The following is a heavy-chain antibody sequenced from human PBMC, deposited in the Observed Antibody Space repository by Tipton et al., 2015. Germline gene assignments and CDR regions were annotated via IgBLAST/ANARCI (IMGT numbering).Heavy chain of an antibody. CDR3: ARDIGGSAVAATLYDYYYGMDV. V-gene: IGHV4-39*07. Sequence: TLSLTCTVSGGSVSSSSYFWDWIRQPPGKGLEWIGSIYYSGSTYYNPSLKSRVTISVDTSKNQFSLKLSSVAAADTAVYYCARDIGGSAVAATLYDYYYGMDVWGQGTTVTVSS. J-gene: IGHJ6*02. D-gene: IGHD2-15*01. CDR1: GGSVSSSSYF. CDR2: IYYSGST.